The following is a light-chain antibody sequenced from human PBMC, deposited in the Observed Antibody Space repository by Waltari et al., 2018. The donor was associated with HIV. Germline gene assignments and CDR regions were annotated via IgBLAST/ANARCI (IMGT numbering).Light chain of an antibody. J-gene: IGKJ1*01. CDR1: QGISDS. V-gene: IGKV1-NL1*01. CDR2: AAS. Sequence: DIQMTQSPSSLSASVGDRVTITCRASQGISDSLAWYQQKPGKAPKLLLYAASRLESGVPPRFSGSGSGTDYTLTISSLQPEDFATYYCQHYYSTPGTFGQGTKVEIK. CDR3: QHYYSTPGT.